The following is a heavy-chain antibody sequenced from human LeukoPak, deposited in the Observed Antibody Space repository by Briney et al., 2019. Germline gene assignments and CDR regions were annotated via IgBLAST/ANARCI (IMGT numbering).Heavy chain of an antibody. J-gene: IGHJ4*02. V-gene: IGHV3-23*01. CDR1: GFTFSSYA. CDR2: ISGSGGST. CDR3: AKASAAVAGRETDY. Sequence: GGSLRLSCAASGFTFSSYAMSWVRQAPVKGLEWVSAISGSGGSTYYADSVKGRFTISRDNSKNTLYLQMNSLRAEDTAVYYCAKASAAVAGRETDYWGQGTLVTVSS. D-gene: IGHD6-19*01.